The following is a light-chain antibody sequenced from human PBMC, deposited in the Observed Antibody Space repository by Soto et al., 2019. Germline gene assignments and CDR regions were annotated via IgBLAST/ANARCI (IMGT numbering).Light chain of an antibody. V-gene: IGKV3-15*01. CDR3: QQPDNWPPT. CDR2: GTS. Sequence: EIVMTQSPATLSVSPGERATLSCRASQSVSSNLAWYQQKPGQAPRLLIYGTSTRATGIPARFSGSGSGTEFTLSISSLQSEDFAVYYCQQPDNWPPTFGQGTKVDI. CDR1: QSVSSN. J-gene: IGKJ1*01.